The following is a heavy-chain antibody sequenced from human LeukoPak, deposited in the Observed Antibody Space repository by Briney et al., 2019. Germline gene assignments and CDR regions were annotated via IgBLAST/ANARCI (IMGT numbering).Heavy chain of an antibody. V-gene: IGHV4-34*01. CDR3: ARHAPKDFWSGHPYFQH. D-gene: IGHD3-3*01. Sequence: NPSETLSLTCAVYGGSFSGYYWSWIRQPPGKGLEWIGEINHSGSTNYNPSLKSRVTISVDTSKNQFSLKLSSVTAADTAVYYCARHAPKDFWSGHPYFQHWGQGTLVTVSS. CDR2: INHSGST. CDR1: GGSFSGYY. J-gene: IGHJ1*01.